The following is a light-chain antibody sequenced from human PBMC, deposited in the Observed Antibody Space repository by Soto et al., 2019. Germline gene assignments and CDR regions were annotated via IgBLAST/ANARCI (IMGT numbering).Light chain of an antibody. V-gene: IGKV3-11*01. J-gene: IGKJ1*01. CDR2: DAS. CDR3: QQRTNWPPWT. CDR1: QSIGLS. Sequence: IVLTHSPATLSLSPGQRATLSCRSSQSIGLSLAWYQHKPGQAPRLLIYDASTRASGIPARFSGSGSGTDFTLTISSLEPEDFAVYYCQQRTNWPPWTFGQGTKVDIK.